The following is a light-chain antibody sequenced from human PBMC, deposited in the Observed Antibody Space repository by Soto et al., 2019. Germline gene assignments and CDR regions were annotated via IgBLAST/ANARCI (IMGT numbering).Light chain of an antibody. CDR1: QSVGTY. J-gene: IGKJ3*01. V-gene: IGKV3-11*01. CDR3: QQRSNWPRFT. CDR2: DVS. Sequence: EIVLTQSPATLSLSPGERATLSCRASQSVGTYLAWYQQRSGQAPRLLIYDVSHRATGIPARFSGSGSGTDFTLTISRLEPEDFAIYYCQQRSNWPRFTFGPGTKVDIK.